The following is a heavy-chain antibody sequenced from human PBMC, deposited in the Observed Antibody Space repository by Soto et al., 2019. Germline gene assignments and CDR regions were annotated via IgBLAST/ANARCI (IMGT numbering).Heavy chain of an antibody. CDR3: ARDRGRYALDY. CDR1: GYTFTNYG. V-gene: IGHV1-18*01. CDR2: ISANNGNT. D-gene: IGHD1-26*01. J-gene: IGHJ4*02. Sequence: QGQLVQSGAEVKKPGASVKVSCKASGYTFTNYGISWVRQAPGQGLGWMGWISANNGNTNYAQKLQGRVTMTTDTSTSTDYMELRSLRSADTAVYYCARDRGRYALDYWGQGTLVTVSS.